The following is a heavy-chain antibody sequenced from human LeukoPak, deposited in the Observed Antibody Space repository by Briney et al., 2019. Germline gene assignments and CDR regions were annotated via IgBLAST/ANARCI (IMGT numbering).Heavy chain of an antibody. CDR1: GGSISSYY. CDR3: ARGGWSLDY. J-gene: IGHJ4*02. Sequence: SETLSLTCTVSGGSISSYYWSWIRQPPGKGLEWIGYIYYSGSTDYNPSLKSRVTITVATSKNQFSLKLSSVTAADTAVYYCARGGWSLDYWGQGTLVTVSS. D-gene: IGHD2-15*01. CDR2: IYYSGST. V-gene: IGHV4-59*01.